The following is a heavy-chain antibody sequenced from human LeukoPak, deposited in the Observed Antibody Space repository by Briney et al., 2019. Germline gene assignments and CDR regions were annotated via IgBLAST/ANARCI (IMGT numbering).Heavy chain of an antibody. CDR3: ARCLDSAAGSNSNWFDP. D-gene: IGHD6-13*01. V-gene: IGHV4-31*03. J-gene: IGHJ5*02. Sequence: SQTLSLTCTVSGGSISSGDYYWSWIRQHPGKGLEWIGYIYYSGSMYFNQSLKSRLTMSIDTSKNQFSLKLSSVTAADTAVYYCARCLDSAAGSNSNWFDPWGQGILVTVSS. CDR2: IYYSGSM. CDR1: GGSISSGDYY.